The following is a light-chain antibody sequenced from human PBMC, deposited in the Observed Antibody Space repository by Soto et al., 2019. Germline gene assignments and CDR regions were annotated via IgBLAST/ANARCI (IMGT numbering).Light chain of an antibody. V-gene: IGLV2-14*01. CDR1: SDDVGGYNY. Sequence: QSVLTQPASVSGSPGQSVTISCTGTSDDVGGYNYVSWYRHHPGKAPQLMIYEVSKRPSGVPNRLSGSKSENTASLTISGLQAEDEADYYCSSYTSSSTLVFGTGTKVTVL. J-gene: IGLJ1*01. CDR2: EVS. CDR3: SSYTSSSTLV.